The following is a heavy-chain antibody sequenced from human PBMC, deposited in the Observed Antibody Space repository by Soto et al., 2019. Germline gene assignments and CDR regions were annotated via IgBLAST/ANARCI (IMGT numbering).Heavy chain of an antibody. J-gene: IGHJ5*02. V-gene: IGHV1-8*01. D-gene: IGHD3-3*01. CDR3: ARGRYYDFWSGYSAYNWFDP. CDR2: MNPNSGNT. Sequence: ASMKVSCKASGYTFTSYDINWVRQATGQGLEWMGWMNPNSGNTGYAQKFQGRVTMTRNTSISTAYMELSSLRSEDTAVYYCARGRYYDFWSGYSAYNWFDPWGQGTLVTVSS. CDR1: GYTFTSYD.